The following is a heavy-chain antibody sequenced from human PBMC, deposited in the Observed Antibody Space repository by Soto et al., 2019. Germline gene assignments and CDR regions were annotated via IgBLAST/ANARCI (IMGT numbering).Heavy chain of an antibody. CDR2: IYYSGST. CDR3: VRRASSGRDPFYFDY. D-gene: IGHD6-6*01. J-gene: IGHJ4*02. V-gene: IGHV4-31*03. CDR1: GGSISGGGGYY. Sequence: QVHLQESGPGLVKASQTLSLTCTVSGGSISGGGGYYWSWIRQHPGKGLEWIGYIYYSGSTYYNPSLKSRATISVDTSENQFSLKLSSVTAADTAVYYCVRRASSGRDPFYFDYWGQGTLVAVSS.